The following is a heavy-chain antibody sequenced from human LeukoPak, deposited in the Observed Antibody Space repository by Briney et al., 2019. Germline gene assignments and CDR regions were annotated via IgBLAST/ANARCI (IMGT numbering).Heavy chain of an antibody. D-gene: IGHD3-22*01. Sequence: GGSLRLSCAASGFTVSNKYMSWVRQAPGKGLEWVSSISSSSSYIYYADSVKGRFTISRDNAKNSLYLQMNSLRAEDTAVYYCARAHYDSTGWSFDYWGQGTLVTVSS. CDR1: GFTVSNKY. V-gene: IGHV3-21*01. CDR2: ISSSSSYI. CDR3: ARAHYDSTGWSFDY. J-gene: IGHJ4*02.